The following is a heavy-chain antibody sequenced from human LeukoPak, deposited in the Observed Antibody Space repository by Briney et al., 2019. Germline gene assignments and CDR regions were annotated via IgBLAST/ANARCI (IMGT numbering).Heavy chain of an antibody. CDR3: ARAADYYDSSGYKTPPGY. CDR2: INSDGRST. CDR1: GFTFSSNW. J-gene: IGHJ4*02. V-gene: IGHV3-74*01. D-gene: IGHD3-22*01. Sequence: HAGGSLRLSCAGSGFTFSSNWMHWVRQGPGKGLVWVSRINSDGRSTTCADSVKGRFTISRDNAKNTLYLQMNSLRAEDTAVYYCARAADYYDSSGYKTPPGYWGQGTLVTVSS.